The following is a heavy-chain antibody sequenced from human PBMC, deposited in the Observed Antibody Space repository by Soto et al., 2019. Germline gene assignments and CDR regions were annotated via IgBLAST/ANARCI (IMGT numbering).Heavy chain of an antibody. CDR1: GFTFSSYE. V-gene: IGHV3-48*03. J-gene: IGHJ5*02. CDR3: AKDSIAARPCWFDP. CDR2: ISSSGSTI. Sequence: VGSLRLSCAASGFTFSSYEMNWVRQAPGKGLEWVSYISSSGSTIYYADSVKGRFTISRDNAKNSLYLQMNSLRAEDTAVYYCAKDSIAARPCWFDPWGQGTLVTVSS. D-gene: IGHD6-6*01.